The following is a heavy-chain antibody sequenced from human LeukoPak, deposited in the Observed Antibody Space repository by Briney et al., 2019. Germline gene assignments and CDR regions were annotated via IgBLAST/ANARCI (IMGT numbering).Heavy chain of an antibody. CDR1: GGSISSSSYY. CDR3: ARLRGDIVVVPAAIYFDY. Sequence: PSETLSLTCTVSGGSISSSSYYWGWIRQPPGKGLEWVGSIYYSGSTYYNPSLKSRVTISVDTSKDQSSLKLSSVTAADTAVYYCARLRGDIVVVPAAIYFDYWGQGTLVTVSS. J-gene: IGHJ4*02. V-gene: IGHV4-39*01. D-gene: IGHD2-2*01. CDR2: IYYSGST.